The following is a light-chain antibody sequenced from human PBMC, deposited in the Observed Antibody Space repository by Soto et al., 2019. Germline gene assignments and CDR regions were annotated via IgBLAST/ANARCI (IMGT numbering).Light chain of an antibody. Sequence: EIVLTQSPGTLSLSPGERATLSCRASQSVSSSYLAWYKQKPGQAHRLLIYGASSRATGIPDRFSGSGSGTDFTLTISTLEPEDFAEYYCQQYGSSPFTVGPGTKVDIK. J-gene: IGKJ3*01. V-gene: IGKV3-20*01. CDR1: QSVSSSY. CDR3: QQYGSSPFT. CDR2: GAS.